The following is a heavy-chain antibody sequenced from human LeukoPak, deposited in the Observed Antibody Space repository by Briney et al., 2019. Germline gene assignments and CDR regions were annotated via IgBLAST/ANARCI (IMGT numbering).Heavy chain of an antibody. J-gene: IGHJ4*02. D-gene: IGHD3-10*01. CDR3: ARGGSQFHSDSGSLCFDY. CDR2: FYHGGST. Sequence: PSETLSLTCGVSGYFISSDCYWGWIRQPPGKGLEWIGSFYHGGSTYYNPSLKSRVSISVDTSKNQFSLKLTSVTATDTAVYYCARGGSQFHSDSGSLCFDYWGQGTQVTVSS. CDR1: GYFISSDCY. V-gene: IGHV4-38-2*01.